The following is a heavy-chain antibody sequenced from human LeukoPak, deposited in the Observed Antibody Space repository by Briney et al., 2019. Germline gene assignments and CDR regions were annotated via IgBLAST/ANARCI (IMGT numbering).Heavy chain of an antibody. V-gene: IGHV3-20*04. D-gene: IGHD1-1*01. CDR2: INWNGGST. CDR1: GYTFDDYG. CDR3: AKTGTTFLGEVDY. J-gene: IGHJ4*02. Sequence: PGGSLRLSCAAFGYTFDDYGMSWVRQAPGKGLEWVSGINWNGGSTGYADSVKGRFTISRDNAKNSLYLQMNSLRAEDTALYYCAKTGTTFLGEVDYWGQGTLVTVSS.